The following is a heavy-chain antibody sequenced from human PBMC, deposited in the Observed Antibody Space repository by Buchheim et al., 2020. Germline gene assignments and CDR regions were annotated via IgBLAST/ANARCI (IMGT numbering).Heavy chain of an antibody. D-gene: IGHD5-24*01. Sequence: QVQLVESGGGVVQPGRSLRLSCAASGFTFSSYGMHWVRQAPGKGLEWVAVIWYDGSNKYYADSVKGRFTISRDNSKNTLYLQMNSLRAEDTAVYYCAKGDGYKSPAFDLWGRGTL. CDR1: GFTFSSYG. J-gene: IGHJ2*01. CDR2: IWYDGSNK. CDR3: AKGDGYKSPAFDL. V-gene: IGHV3-30*18.